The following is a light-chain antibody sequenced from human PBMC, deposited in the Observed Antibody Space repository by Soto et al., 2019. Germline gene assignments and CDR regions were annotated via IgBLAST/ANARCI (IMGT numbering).Light chain of an antibody. CDR3: SSNAGGDSWV. Sequence: QSALTQPPSASGSPGQSVTISCTGTSSDVGGYNYVSWYQQHPGKAPKLMIYEVTKRPSGVPDRFSGSKSGNTASLTVSRLQAEDEADYYCSSNAGGDSWVFGGGTKVTVL. CDR2: EVT. CDR1: SSDVGGYNY. J-gene: IGLJ3*02. V-gene: IGLV2-8*01.